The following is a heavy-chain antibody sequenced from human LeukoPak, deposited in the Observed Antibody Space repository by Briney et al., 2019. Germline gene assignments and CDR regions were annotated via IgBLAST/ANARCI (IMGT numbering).Heavy chain of an antibody. CDR3: ARDAYCSSTSCPIPYYYMDV. CDR1: GFTFDDYA. J-gene: IGHJ6*03. CDR2: ISWNSGSI. V-gene: IGHV3-9*01. D-gene: IGHD2-2*01. Sequence: GRSLRLSCAASGFTFDDYAMHWVRQAPGKGLEWVSRISWNSGSIAYADSVKGRFTISRDNAKNSLYLQMKSLRAEDTAVYYCARDAYCSSTSCPIPYYYMDVWGKGSTVTVSS.